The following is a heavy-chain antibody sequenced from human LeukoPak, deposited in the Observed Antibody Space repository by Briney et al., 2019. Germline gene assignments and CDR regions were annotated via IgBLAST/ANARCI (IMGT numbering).Heavy chain of an antibody. CDR1: GGSISNYY. Sequence: SETLSLTCTVSGGSISNYYWTWIRQPPGKGLEWIGYINYSGSTNYNPSLKSRVTISVDRSKNQFSLNLSSVTAADTAVYYCVRSEMGGYTFDYWAREPWSPPPQ. V-gene: IGHV4-59*01. J-gene: IGHJ4*02. CDR2: INYSGST. CDR3: VRSEMGGYTFDY. D-gene: IGHD5-24*01.